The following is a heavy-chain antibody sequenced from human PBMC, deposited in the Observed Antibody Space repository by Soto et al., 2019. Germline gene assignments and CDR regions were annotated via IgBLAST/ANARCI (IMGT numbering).Heavy chain of an antibody. D-gene: IGHD1-26*01. CDR3: ARLVGATPGLDYYYGMDV. CDR1: GCSISSYY. J-gene: IGHJ6*02. V-gene: IGHV4-59*01. Sequence: PSETLSLTCALSGCSISSYYWSWIRQPPGKGLEWIGYIYYSGSTNYNPSLKSRVTISVDTSKNQFSLKLSSVTAADTAVYYCARLVGATPGLDYYYGMDVWGQGTTVTVSS. CDR2: IYYSGST.